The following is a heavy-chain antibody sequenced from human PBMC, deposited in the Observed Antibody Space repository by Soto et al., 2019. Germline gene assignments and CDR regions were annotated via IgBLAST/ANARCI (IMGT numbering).Heavy chain of an antibody. D-gene: IGHD1-26*01. J-gene: IGHJ6*02. CDR2: ISVYNGNT. CDR1: GYTLTTYG. V-gene: IGHV1-18*01. CDR3: ARVIGAKELHGMDV. Sequence: QVPFVQSGAEVKNPGASVKVSCKASGYTLTTYGISWVRQAPGQRLEWMGWISVYNGNTKYAQKVQGRVTMTTDTSTSTAYMELRSLKSDDTAVYYCARVIGAKELHGMDVWGQGTTVTVSS.